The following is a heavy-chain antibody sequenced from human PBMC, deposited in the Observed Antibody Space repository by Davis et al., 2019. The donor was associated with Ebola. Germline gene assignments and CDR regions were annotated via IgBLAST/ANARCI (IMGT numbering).Heavy chain of an antibody. Sequence: GGSLRLSCAASGFTFSSYGMHWVRQAPGKGLEWVAVISYDGSNKYYADSVKGRFTISRDNSKNTLYLQMNSLRAEDTAVYYCARGGRYSGYDRVYYYYGMDVWGQGTTVTVSS. V-gene: IGHV3-30*03. CDR2: ISYDGSNK. CDR3: ARGGRYSGYDRVYYYYGMDV. D-gene: IGHD5-12*01. CDR1: GFTFSSYG. J-gene: IGHJ6*02.